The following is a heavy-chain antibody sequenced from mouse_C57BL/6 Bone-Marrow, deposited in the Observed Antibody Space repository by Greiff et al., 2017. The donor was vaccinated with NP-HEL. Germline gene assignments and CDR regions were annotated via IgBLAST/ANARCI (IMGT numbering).Heavy chain of an antibody. CDR2: IDPSDSET. J-gene: IGHJ1*03. CDR1: GYTFTSYW. D-gene: IGHD2-2*01. V-gene: IGHV1-52*01. CDR3: ARPGVTTAYWYCDV. Sequence: QVQLQQPGAELVRPGSSVKLSCKASGYTFTSYWMHWVKQRPIQGLEWIGNIDPSDSETHYNQKFKDKATLTVDKSSSTAYMQLSSLTSEDSAVYYCARPGVTTAYWYCDVWGTGTTVTVSS.